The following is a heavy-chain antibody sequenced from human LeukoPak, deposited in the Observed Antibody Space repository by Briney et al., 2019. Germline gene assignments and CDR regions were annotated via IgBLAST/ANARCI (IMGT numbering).Heavy chain of an antibody. V-gene: IGHV3-7*03. CDR1: GFTFSSYW. J-gene: IGHJ4*02. CDR2: IKQDGSEK. D-gene: IGHD4-17*01. Sequence: GGSLRLSCAASGFTFSSYWMSWVRQAPGKGLEWVANIKQDGSEKYYVDSVKGRFTISRGNSKNTLYLQMNSLRAEDTAVYYCAKVPSYDYGDYFDYWGQGTLVTVSS. CDR3: AKVPSYDYGDYFDY.